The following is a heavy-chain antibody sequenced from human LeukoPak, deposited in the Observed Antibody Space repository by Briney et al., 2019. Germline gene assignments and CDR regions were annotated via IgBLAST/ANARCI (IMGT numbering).Heavy chain of an antibody. J-gene: IGHJ4*02. CDR3: ARDRYYGSGSYWYYFDY. Sequence: GGSLRLPCAASGFTFSSYAMHWVRQAPGKGLEWVAVISYDGSNKYYADSVKGRFPISRDNSKNTLYLQMNSLRAEDTAVYYCARDRYYGSGSYWYYFDYWGQGTLVTVSS. V-gene: IGHV3-30*04. CDR1: GFTFSSYA. CDR2: ISYDGSNK. D-gene: IGHD3-10*01.